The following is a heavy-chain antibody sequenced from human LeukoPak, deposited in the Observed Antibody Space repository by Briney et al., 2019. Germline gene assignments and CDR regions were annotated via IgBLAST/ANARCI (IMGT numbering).Heavy chain of an antibody. CDR1: GYTFTDYY. D-gene: IGHD2-15*01. J-gene: IGHJ4*02. CDR3: ARAGGGLDY. V-gene: IGHV1-2*02. Sequence: GAVKVSCKASGYTFTDYYIHWVRQAPGQGLEWMGWIKANSGVTNYPQDFQGRVTMTRDTSISTAYMELSRLTSDDTAVYYCARAGGGLDYWGQGTLVTVPS. CDR2: IKANSGVT.